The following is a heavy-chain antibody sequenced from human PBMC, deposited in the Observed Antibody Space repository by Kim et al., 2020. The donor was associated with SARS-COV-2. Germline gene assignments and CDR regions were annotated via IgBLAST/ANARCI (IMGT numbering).Heavy chain of an antibody. CDR3: ARGVPGY. CDR1: GGSFSGYQ. D-gene: IGHD6-13*01. J-gene: IGHJ1*01. V-gene: IGHV4-34*01. CDR2: INHSGSA. Sequence: SETLSLTCAVYGGSFSGYQWSWVRQSPGQVLEWIGQINHSGSANYNPSLKSRVAMSIDTSKNQFSLKLTSVTASDTGVYYCARGVPGYWGQGSLVTVSS.